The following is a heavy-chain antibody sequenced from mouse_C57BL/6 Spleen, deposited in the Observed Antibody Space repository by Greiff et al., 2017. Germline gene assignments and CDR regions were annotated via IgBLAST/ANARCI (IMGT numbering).Heavy chain of an antibody. CDR3: ARRPRQLRLAYYFDD. V-gene: IGHV1-69*01. D-gene: IGHD3-2*02. J-gene: IGHJ2*01. Sequence: VQLQQPGAELVMPGASVKLSCKASGYTFTSYWMHWVKQRPGQGLEWIGEIDPSDNYTNYNQKFQGKSTLTVDKSSSAAYMQLSSLTSEDSAVYCCARRPRQLRLAYYFDDWGKGTTLSVSS. CDR2: IDPSDNYT. CDR1: GYTFTSYW.